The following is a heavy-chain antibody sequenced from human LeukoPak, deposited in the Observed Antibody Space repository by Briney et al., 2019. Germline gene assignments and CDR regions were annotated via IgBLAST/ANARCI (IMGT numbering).Heavy chain of an antibody. Sequence: GGSLRLSCAASGFTVSSNYMSWVRQAPGKGLEWVSVIYSGGSTYYADSVKGRFTISRDNAKNSLYLQMNSLRAEDTAVYYCARAPHYDSSGYHYVWGQGTLVTVSS. V-gene: IGHV3-53*01. CDR2: IYSGGST. CDR1: GFTVSSNY. CDR3: ARAPHYDSSGYHYV. D-gene: IGHD3-22*01. J-gene: IGHJ4*02.